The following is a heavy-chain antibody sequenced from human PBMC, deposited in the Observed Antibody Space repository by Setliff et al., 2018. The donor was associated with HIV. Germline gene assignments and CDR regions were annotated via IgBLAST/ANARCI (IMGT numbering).Heavy chain of an antibody. D-gene: IGHD3-16*01. J-gene: IGHJ3*01. CDR3: ARGGRSWFQNFHGAFDV. Sequence: SETLSLTCTISGGSITGYFWSWIRQPPGKGLEWIGYIYYNGNTNYNPSLKSRGTISVDTSKNQFSLKLTSVTAADTAVYYCARGGRSWFQNFHGAFDVWGQGTMVTV. V-gene: IGHV4-59*01. CDR1: GGSITGYF. CDR2: IYYNGNT.